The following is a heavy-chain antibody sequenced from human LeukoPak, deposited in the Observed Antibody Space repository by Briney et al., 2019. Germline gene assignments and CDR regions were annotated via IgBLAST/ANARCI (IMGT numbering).Heavy chain of an antibody. CDR1: GGSISSSTYH. J-gene: IGHJ3*02. CDR3: ARGYRVQYDSWFPHAFDI. Sequence: PSETLSLTCTVSGGSISSSTYHWGWIRQPPGKGLEWIGSIYYSGSTYYNPSLKSRVTMSVDTSKNQFSLKLSSVTAADTAVYYCARGYRVQYDSWFPHAFDIWGQGTMVTVSS. V-gene: IGHV4-39*07. D-gene: IGHD3-16*02. CDR2: IYYSGST.